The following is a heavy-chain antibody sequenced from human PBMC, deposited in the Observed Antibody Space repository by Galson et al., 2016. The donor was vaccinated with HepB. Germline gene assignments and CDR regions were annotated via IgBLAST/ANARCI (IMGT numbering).Heavy chain of an antibody. J-gene: IGHJ3*01. Sequence: SLRLSCAASGFVFHEFAIHWVRQVPGKGLQWVSGIGWNSGNSAYEDSVKGRFTISRDNGKSSLYLQMDSLRAEDTAVYYCVKATPASVTGRDAFDLWGQGTMVTVSS. CDR1: GFVFHEFA. V-gene: IGHV3-9*01. D-gene: IGHD1-14*01. CDR2: IGWNSGNS. CDR3: VKATPASVTGRDAFDL.